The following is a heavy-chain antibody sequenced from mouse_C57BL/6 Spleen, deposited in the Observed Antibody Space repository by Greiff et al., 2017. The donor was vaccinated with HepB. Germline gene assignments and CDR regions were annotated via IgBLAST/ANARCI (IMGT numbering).Heavy chain of an antibody. V-gene: IGHV1-82*01. Sequence: QVQLQQSGPELVKPGASVKISCKASGYAFSSSWMNWVKQRPGKGLEWIGRIYPGDGDTNYNGKFKGKATLTADKSSSTAYMQLSSLTSEDSAVYFCARRADYSNRYYFDYWGQGTTLTVSS. CDR3: ARRADYSNRYYFDY. J-gene: IGHJ2*01. CDR1: GYAFSSSW. CDR2: IYPGDGDT. D-gene: IGHD2-5*01.